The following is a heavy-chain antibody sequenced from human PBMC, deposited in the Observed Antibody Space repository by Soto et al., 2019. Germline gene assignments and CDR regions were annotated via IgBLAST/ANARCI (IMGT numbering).Heavy chain of an antibody. J-gene: IGHJ4*02. D-gene: IGHD3-9*01. CDR3: ARATVYDIVTAYSSCFDY. V-gene: IGHV4-31*03. CDR2: ISDRGSS. CDR1: GGSISSGSFY. Sequence: QVQLQESGPGLVKPSQTLTLTCTVSGGSISSGSFYWSWIRQHPGKGLEWIGHISDRGSSYYNPSLESRVTISVDTSKNQFSLKLRAVTAADTAVYFCARATVYDIVTAYSSCFDYWGRGTLVTVSS.